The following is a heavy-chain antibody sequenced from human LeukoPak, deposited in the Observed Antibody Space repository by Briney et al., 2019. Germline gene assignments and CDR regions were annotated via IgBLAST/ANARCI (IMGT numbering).Heavy chain of an antibody. CDR2: IRNDGSKD. CDR1: GFTFRDFG. J-gene: IGHJ5*02. V-gene: IGHV3-30*02. Sequence: GGSLRLSCAASGFTFRDFGMHWVRQAPGKGLEWVAFIRNDGSKDYYPDSVKGRFTISRDNSRTPLYLQMHSLRIEDTAVYYCVKGGSSSHNWFDPWGQGILVTVSS. D-gene: IGHD6-13*01. CDR3: VKGGSSSHNWFDP.